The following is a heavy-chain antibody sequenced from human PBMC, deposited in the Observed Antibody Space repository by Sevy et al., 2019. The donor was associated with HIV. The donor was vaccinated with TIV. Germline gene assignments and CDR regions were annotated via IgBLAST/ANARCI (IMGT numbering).Heavy chain of an antibody. CDR3: ATVDRKYSSSCFGY. D-gene: IGHD6-13*01. CDR1: GYTFTGYY. V-gene: IGHV1-2*02. CDR2: INPNSGGT. Sequence: GPVKVSCKASGYTFTGYYMHWVRQAPGQGLEWMGWINPNSGGTNYAQKFQGRVTMTRDTSISTAYMELSRLRSDDTAVYYCATVDRKYSSSCFGYWGQGTLVTVSS. J-gene: IGHJ4*02.